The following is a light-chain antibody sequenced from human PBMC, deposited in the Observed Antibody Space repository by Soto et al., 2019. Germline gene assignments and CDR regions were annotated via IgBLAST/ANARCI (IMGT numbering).Light chain of an antibody. CDR2: GAS. CDR3: QQYGSSPT. Sequence: EIVWTQSPGTLSLSPGERATLSCRASQSVSSSYLAWYQQKPGQAPRLLIYGASSRATGIPDRFSGSGSGTDFTLTIRRLEPEDFAVYYCQQYGSSPTFGQGTKVDIK. V-gene: IGKV3-20*01. CDR1: QSVSSSY. J-gene: IGKJ1*01.